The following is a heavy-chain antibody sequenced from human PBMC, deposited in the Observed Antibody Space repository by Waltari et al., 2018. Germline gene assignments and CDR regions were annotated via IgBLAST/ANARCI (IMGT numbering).Heavy chain of an antibody. V-gene: IGHV4-38-2*01. CDR3: ARGYSSFLDY. Sequence: QVQLQESGPGLVKPSETLSLTCAVSGYSISSGYYWGWIRQPPGKGLEWIGSIYHSGSTYYNPSLKSRVTISVDTSKNQFSLKLSSVTAADTAVYYCARGYSSFLDYWGQGTLVTVSS. CDR1: GYSISSGYY. J-gene: IGHJ4*02. D-gene: IGHD6-6*01. CDR2: IYHSGST.